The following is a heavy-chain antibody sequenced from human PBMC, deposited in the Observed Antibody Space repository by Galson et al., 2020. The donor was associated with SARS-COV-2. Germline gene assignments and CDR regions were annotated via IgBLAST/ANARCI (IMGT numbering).Heavy chain of an antibody. CDR2: IYHSGST. J-gene: IGHJ5*02. Sequence: SETLSLTCAVSGGSISSGGYSWSWIRQPPGKGLEWIGYIYHSGSTYYNPYLKSRVTISVDRSKNQFSLKLSSVTAADTAVYYCARVLQELERRRRWFDPWGQGTLVTVSS. D-gene: IGHD1-1*01. CDR1: GGSISSGGYS. CDR3: ARVLQELERRRRWFDP. V-gene: IGHV4-30-2*01.